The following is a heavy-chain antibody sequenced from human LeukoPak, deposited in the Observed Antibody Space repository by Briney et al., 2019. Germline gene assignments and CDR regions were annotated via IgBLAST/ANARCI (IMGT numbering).Heavy chain of an antibody. Sequence: PGGSLRLSCAASGFTFSNYGMDWVRQAPGKGLEWVSSISSSSSYIYYADSVKGRFTISRDNAKKSLYLQMDSLRAEDTAVYYCARDLGGPTTRGYFDSWGQGTLVTVSS. D-gene: IGHD1-26*01. V-gene: IGHV3-21*01. CDR3: ARDLGGPTTRGYFDS. J-gene: IGHJ4*02. CDR1: GFTFSNYG. CDR2: ISSSSSYI.